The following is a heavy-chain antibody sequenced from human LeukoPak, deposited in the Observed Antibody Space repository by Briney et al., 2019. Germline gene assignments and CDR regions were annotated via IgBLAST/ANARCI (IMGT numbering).Heavy chain of an antibody. CDR3: ARESSSGYIDY. Sequence: GGSLRLSCAASGFTFSSSGMHWVRQAPGKGLEWVAVISYDGSNKYYADSVKGRFTISRDNSKDTLYLQMNSLRAEDTAVYYCARESSSGYIDYWGQGTLVTVSS. CDR1: GFTFSSSG. J-gene: IGHJ4*02. D-gene: IGHD6-13*01. V-gene: IGHV3-30*03. CDR2: ISYDGSNK.